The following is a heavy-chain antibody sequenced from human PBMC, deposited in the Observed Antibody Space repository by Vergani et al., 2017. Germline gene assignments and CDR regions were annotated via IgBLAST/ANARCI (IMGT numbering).Heavy chain of an antibody. CDR3: AKSPRSSPGYYYYSMDV. CDR1: GFTFSSYG. CDR2: ISYDGSNK. Sequence: QVQLVESGGGVVQPGRSLRLSCAASGFTFSSYGMHWVRQAPGKGLEWVAVISYDGSNKYYADSVKGRFTISRDNSKNTLYLQMNSLRAEDTAVYYCAKSPRSSPGYYYYSMDVWGKGTTVTVSS. V-gene: IGHV3-30*18. D-gene: IGHD3-10*01. J-gene: IGHJ6*03.